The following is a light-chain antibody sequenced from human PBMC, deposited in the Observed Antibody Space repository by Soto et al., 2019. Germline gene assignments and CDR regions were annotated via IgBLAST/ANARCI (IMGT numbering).Light chain of an antibody. CDR3: HHYNTYST. J-gene: IGKJ1*01. V-gene: IGKV1-5*03. CDR2: AAS. Sequence: DIQMTQSPSALSASIGDRVTITCRASQSISIWLAWYQQKPGKAPKLLIYAASSLESGVPSRFSGSGSGTEFTLTISILQPDDFATYYCHHYNTYSTFGQGTRVDVK. CDR1: QSISIW.